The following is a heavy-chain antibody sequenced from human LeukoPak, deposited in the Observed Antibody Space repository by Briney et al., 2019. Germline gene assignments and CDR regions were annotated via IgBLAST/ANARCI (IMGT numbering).Heavy chain of an antibody. CDR3: ARAEEDYYDSSGYPFDH. CDR1: GGTFSSYA. V-gene: IGHV1-69*04. J-gene: IGHJ4*02. CDR2: IIPILGIA. Sequence: SVKVSCKASGGTFSSYAISWVRQAPGQGLEWMGRIIPILGIANYAQKFQGRVTITADKSTSTAYMELSSLRSEDTAVYYCARAEEDYYDSSGYPFDHWGQGTLVTVSS. D-gene: IGHD3-22*01.